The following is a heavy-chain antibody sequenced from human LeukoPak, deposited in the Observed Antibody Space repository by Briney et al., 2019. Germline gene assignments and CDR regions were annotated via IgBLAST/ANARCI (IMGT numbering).Heavy chain of an antibody. V-gene: IGHV3-21*04. CDR2: ISGTSTYI. D-gene: IGHD3-22*01. CDR1: GFTFSSFS. Sequence: GGSLRLSCAASGFTFSSFSMNWVRQAPGKGLEWVSSISGTSTYIYYADSVKGRFTISRDNSKNTLYLQMNSLRAEDTAVYYCAKGPVVITYFQHWGQGTLVTVSS. CDR3: AKGPVVITYFQH. J-gene: IGHJ1*01.